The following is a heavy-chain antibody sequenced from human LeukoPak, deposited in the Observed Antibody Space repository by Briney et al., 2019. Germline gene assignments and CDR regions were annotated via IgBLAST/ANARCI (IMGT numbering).Heavy chain of an antibody. CDR3: ARDYSSSSGIDY. Sequence: GGSLRLSCAASGFTFNRYSMNWFRQAPGERLEWVANIKQDGSEKYYVDSVKGRFTISRDNAKNSLYLQMNSLTAEDTAVYYCARDYSSSSGIDYWGQGTLVTVSS. J-gene: IGHJ4*02. CDR2: IKQDGSEK. D-gene: IGHD6-6*01. CDR1: GFTFNRYS. V-gene: IGHV3-7*01.